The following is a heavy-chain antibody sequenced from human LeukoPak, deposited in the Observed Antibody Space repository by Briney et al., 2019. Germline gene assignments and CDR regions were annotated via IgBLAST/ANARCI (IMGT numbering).Heavy chain of an antibody. D-gene: IGHD2-2*01. CDR2: ISAYNGNT. Sequence: ASVKVSCKASGYTFTSYGISWVRQAPGQGLEWMGWISAYNGNTNYAQKLQVRVTMTTDTSTSTAYMELRSLRSDDTAVYYCARDQHEIVVVPAAVDFDYWGQGTLVTVSS. V-gene: IGHV1-18*01. CDR1: GYTFTSYG. CDR3: ARDQHEIVVVPAAVDFDY. J-gene: IGHJ4*02.